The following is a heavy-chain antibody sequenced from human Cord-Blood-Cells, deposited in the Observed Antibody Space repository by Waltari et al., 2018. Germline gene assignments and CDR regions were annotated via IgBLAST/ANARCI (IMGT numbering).Heavy chain of an antibody. CDR3: ARDIVVVPAAIAAAGYFDY. Sequence: QVQLQQSGPGLVKPSKTPSLTCAVSGASVPTNRAAWQWIRQSPSRGLEWLGRTYYRSKWYNDYAVSVKSRITINPDTSKNQFSLQLNSVTPEDTAVYYCARDIVVVPAAIAAAGYFDYWGQGTLVTVSS. CDR2: TYYRSKWYN. CDR1: GASVPTNRAA. J-gene: IGHJ4*02. V-gene: IGHV6-1*01. D-gene: IGHD2-2*02.